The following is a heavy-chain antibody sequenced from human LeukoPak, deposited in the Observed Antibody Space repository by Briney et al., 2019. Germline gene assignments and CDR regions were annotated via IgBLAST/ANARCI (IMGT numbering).Heavy chain of an antibody. CDR1: GYSFTSYW. V-gene: IGHV5-51*01. CDR2: IYPGDSDT. Sequence: GESLQIPCKGSGYSFTSYWIGWVRQMPGKGLEWMGIIYPGDSDTRYSPSFQGQVTISADKSISTAYLQWSSLKASDTAMYYCARQGQELWFGELPPFDYWGQGTLVTVSS. D-gene: IGHD3-10*01. CDR3: ARQGQELWFGELPPFDY. J-gene: IGHJ4*02.